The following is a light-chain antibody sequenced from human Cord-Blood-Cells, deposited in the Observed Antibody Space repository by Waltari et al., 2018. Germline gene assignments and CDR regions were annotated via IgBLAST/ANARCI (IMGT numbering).Light chain of an antibody. CDR3: QQSYGTRT. CDR2: AAS. Sequence: DIQMTQSPSSLSASVGDRVTITCRASQSISSYLNWYQQKPGKAPKLLIYAASSLQSGVPSRFSGSGSGTDFTLTISSLQPEDFVTYYCQQSYGTRTFGQGTKVEIK. CDR1: QSISSY. V-gene: IGKV1-39*01. J-gene: IGKJ1*01.